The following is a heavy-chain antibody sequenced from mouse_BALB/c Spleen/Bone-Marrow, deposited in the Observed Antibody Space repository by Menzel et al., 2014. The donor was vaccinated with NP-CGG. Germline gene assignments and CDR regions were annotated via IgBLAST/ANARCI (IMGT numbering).Heavy chain of an antibody. V-gene: IGHV1S29*02. D-gene: IGHD1-2*01. CDR2: IYPYNGGT. CDR1: GYTFTDYN. CDR3: ATRFITTAGY. J-gene: IGHJ2*01. Sequence: EVKLMESGPELVKPGASVKISCKASGYTFTDYNMHWVKQSHGKSLEWIGYIYPYNGGTGYNQKSKSKATLTVDNSSSTAYMELRSLTSEDSAVYYCATRFITTAGYWGQGTTLTVSS.